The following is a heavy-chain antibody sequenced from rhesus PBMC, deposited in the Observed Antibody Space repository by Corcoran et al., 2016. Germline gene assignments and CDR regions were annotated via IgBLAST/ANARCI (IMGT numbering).Heavy chain of an antibody. Sequence: QVTLKESGPALVNPTQTLTLTCTFSGFSLSPVGLGVGWIHQPSRKTLEWLAHIYWDDDKRYSTSLKSRLTISKDTSKNQVVLTLTNMDPMDTATYYCARRRIVGTIYSHFDYWGQGVLVTVSS. J-gene: IGHJ4*01. D-gene: IGHD1-44*01. V-gene: IGHV2-1*01. CDR1: GFSLSPVGLG. CDR3: ARRRIVGTIYSHFDY. CDR2: IYWDDDK.